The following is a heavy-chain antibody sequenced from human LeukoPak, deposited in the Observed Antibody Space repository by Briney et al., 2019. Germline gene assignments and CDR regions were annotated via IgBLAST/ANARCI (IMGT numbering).Heavy chain of an antibody. V-gene: IGHV4-39*01. CDR1: GGSISSTSYY. D-gene: IGHD1-14*01. CDR2: INFSGNT. J-gene: IGHJ4*02. CDR3: ARSSSSLGMY. Sequence: SGTLSLTCTVSGGSISSTSYYWGWIRQPPGKGLEWIGSINFSGNTYYNPSLKSRVTISVDTSKNQFSLKVSSVTAADTAVYYCARSSSSLGMYWGQGALVTVSS.